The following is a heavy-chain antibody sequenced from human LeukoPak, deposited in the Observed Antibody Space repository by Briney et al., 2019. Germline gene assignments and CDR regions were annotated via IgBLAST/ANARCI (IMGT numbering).Heavy chain of an antibody. Sequence: PGGSLRLSCAASGFTFSSYETNWVRQAPGKGLEWVSYISSSGSTIYYADSVKGRFTISRDNAKNSLYLQMNSLRAEDTAVYYCAREWSSGWTYDYWGQGTLVTVSS. V-gene: IGHV3-48*03. D-gene: IGHD6-19*01. CDR2: ISSSGSTI. CDR1: GFTFSSYE. J-gene: IGHJ4*02. CDR3: AREWSSGWTYDY.